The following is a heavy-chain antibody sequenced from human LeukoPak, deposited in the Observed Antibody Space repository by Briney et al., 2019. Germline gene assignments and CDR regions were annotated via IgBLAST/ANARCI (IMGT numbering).Heavy chain of an antibody. J-gene: IGHJ6*03. D-gene: IGHD5-18*01. CDR3: ARSRRGYSYGLGLYYMDV. Sequence: SVKVSCKASGGTFSSYAISRVRQAPGQGLEWMGGIIPIFGTANYAQKFQGRVTITTDESTSTAYMELSSLRSEDTAVYYCARSRRGYSYGLGLYYMDVWGKGTTVTVSS. CDR2: IIPIFGTA. CDR1: GGTFSSYA. V-gene: IGHV1-69*05.